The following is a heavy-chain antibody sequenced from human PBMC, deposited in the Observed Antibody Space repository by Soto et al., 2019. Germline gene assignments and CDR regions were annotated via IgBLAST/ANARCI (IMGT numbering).Heavy chain of an antibody. CDR1: GFTFSSYS. CDR3: ARARYNWNDWYAFDI. J-gene: IGHJ3*02. CDR2: ISSSSSTI. D-gene: IGHD1-1*01. V-gene: IGHV3-48*01. Sequence: QPGGSLRLSCAASGFTFSSYSMNWVRQAPGKGLEWVSYISSSSSTIYYADSVKGRFTISRDNAKNSLYLQMNSLRAEDTAVYYCARARYNWNDWYAFDIWGQGTMVTVSS.